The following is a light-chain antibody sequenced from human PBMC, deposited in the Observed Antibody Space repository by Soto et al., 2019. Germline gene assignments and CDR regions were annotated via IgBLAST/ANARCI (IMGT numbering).Light chain of an antibody. J-gene: IGKJ2*01. CDR1: QSISSW. V-gene: IGKV1-5*01. CDR2: DAS. CDR3: QQYNSYLT. Sequence: DIQMTQSPSTLSASVGDRVTITCRASQSISSWLAWYQQKPGKAPKLLIYDASSLESGVPTRFSGSGSGTEFPLTISSLQPDDFASYYRQQYNSYLTFGQGTKLEIK.